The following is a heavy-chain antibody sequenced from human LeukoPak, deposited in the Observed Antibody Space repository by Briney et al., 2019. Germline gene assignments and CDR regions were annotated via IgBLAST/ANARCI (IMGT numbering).Heavy chain of an antibody. V-gene: IGHV4-39*07. CDR2: INHSGST. CDR1: GDSVSRSDSY. D-gene: IGHD3-3*01. Sequence: SETLSLTCSVSGDSVSRSDSYWDWIRQPPGKGLEWIGEINHSGSTNYNPSLKSRVTISVDTSKNQFSLKLSSVTAADTAVYYCARGRPGYDFWSGYPNWFDPWGQGTLVTVSS. J-gene: IGHJ5*02. CDR3: ARGRPGYDFWSGYPNWFDP.